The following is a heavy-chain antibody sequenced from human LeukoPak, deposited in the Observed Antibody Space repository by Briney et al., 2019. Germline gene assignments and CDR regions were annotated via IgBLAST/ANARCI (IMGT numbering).Heavy chain of an antibody. D-gene: IGHD2-8*01. J-gene: IGHJ6*02. CDR3: ARGKMGYYGMDV. CDR2: ISGSGSSI. V-gene: IGHV3-48*01. Sequence: GGSLRLSCAGSGFTFSSYSMNWVRQAPGKGLEWVSYISGSGSSIYYADSVKGRFTISRDSAKNSLYLQMNSLRAEDTAVYYCARGKMGYYGMDVWGQGTTVTVSS. CDR1: GFTFSSYS.